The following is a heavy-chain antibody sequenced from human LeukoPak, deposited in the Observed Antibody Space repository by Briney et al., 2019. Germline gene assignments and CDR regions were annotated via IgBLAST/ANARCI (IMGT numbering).Heavy chain of an antibody. CDR3: AKYGLYSFDS. V-gene: IGHV4-59*01. CDR1: GGSITEYY. CDR2: IHNSGST. J-gene: IGHJ4*02. Sequence: SETLSLTCTVSGGSITEYYWSWIRQPPGKGLQWIGYIHNSGSTNSNPSLKSRVTMSVDTSKNQFFLKLASVTAEDTAVYYCAKYGLYSFDSWGQGTLVTVSS. D-gene: IGHD4-17*01.